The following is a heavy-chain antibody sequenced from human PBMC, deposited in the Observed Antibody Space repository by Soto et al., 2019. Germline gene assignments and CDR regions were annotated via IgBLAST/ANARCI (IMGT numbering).Heavy chain of an antibody. CDR3: ARDYQPKNYYYGMDV. CDR2: IWYDGSNK. D-gene: IGHD3-16*02. CDR1: GFTFSSYG. V-gene: IGHV3-33*01. J-gene: IGHJ6*02. Sequence: PGGSLRLSCAASGFTFSSYGMHWVRQAPGKGLEWVAVIWYDGSNKYYADSVKGLFTISRDNSKNTLYLQMNSLRAEDTAVYYCARDYQPKNYYYGMDVWGQGTTVTVSS.